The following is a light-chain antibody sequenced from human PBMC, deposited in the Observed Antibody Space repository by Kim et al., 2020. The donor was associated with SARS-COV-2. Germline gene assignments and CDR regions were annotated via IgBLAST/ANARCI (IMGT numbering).Light chain of an antibody. V-gene: IGKV3-11*01. CDR1: QSVSSY. Sequence: EIVLTQSPATLSLSPGEGATLSCRASQSVSSYLAWYQQKPGQPPRLLIYDTSNRATGIPARFSGSGSGTDFTLTISSLEPEDFAVYYCQQRSSWPLTFGGGTKVDIK. CDR3: QQRSSWPLT. CDR2: DTS. J-gene: IGKJ4*01.